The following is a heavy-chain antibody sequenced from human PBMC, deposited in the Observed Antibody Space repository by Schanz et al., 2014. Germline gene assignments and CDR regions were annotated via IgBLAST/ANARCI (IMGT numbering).Heavy chain of an antibody. D-gene: IGHD6-13*01. CDR1: GYTFTDYP. CDR3: ARSGSSNWYVFDY. CDR2: INAANGNT. Sequence: QVQLVQSGAEVKKPGASVKVSCKTSGYTFTDYPINWVRQAPGQRLEWMGWINAANGNTRYSQKFQGRVTITRDTSASTAYMELSSLRSEDTAVYYCARSGSSNWYVFDYWGQGTLVTVSS. V-gene: IGHV1-3*01. J-gene: IGHJ4*02.